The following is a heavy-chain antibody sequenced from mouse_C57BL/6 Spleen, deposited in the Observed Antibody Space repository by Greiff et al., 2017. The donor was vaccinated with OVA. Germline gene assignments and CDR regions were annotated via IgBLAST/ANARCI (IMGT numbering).Heavy chain of an antibody. CDR3: ARDSNYAWFAY. Sequence: VQLVESGAELVRPGASVKLSCKASGYTFTDYYINWVKQRPGQGLEWIARIYPGSGNTYYNEKFKGKATLTAEKSSSTAYMQLSSLTSEDSAVYFCARDSNYAWFAYWGQGTLVTVSA. CDR2: IYPGSGNT. V-gene: IGHV1-76*01. CDR1: GYTFTDYY. D-gene: IGHD2-5*01. J-gene: IGHJ3*01.